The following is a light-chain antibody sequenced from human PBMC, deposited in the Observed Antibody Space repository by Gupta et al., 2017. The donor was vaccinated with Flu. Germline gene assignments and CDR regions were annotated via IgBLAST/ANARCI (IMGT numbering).Light chain of an antibody. CDR3: QQENSWPLT. V-gene: IGKV3-15*01. J-gene: IGKJ4*01. CDR1: QSVRSR. CDR2: DAS. Sequence: PAPVSLSPGDTATLSCRASQSVRSRIAWYQQKPGQTPRLLIYDASTRATGFPRKLSGSGCETEFTQPISRQQSEHLGVYCCQQENSWPLTFGGGTKVDIK.